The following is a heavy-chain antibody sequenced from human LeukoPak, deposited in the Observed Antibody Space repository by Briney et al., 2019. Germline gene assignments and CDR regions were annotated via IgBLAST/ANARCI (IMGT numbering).Heavy chain of an antibody. V-gene: IGHV3-23*01. CDR2: ISGSGGST. CDR1: GFTFSSYA. CDR3: ASRGLIPPKRQLWLPSPFDY. J-gene: IGHJ4*02. D-gene: IGHD5-18*01. Sequence: PGGSLRLSCAASGFTFSSYAMSWVRQAPGKGLEWVSAISGSGGSTYYADSVKGRFTISRDNSKNTLYLQMNSLRAEDTAVYYCASRGLIPPKRQLWLPSPFDYWGQGTLVTVSS.